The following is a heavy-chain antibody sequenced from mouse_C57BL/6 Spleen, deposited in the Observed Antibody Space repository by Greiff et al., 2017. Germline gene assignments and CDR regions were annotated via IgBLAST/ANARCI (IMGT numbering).Heavy chain of an antibody. CDR1: GYTFTSYW. V-gene: IGHV1-50*01. Sequence: QVQLQQPGAELVKPGASVKLSCKASGYTFTSYWMPWVKQRPGQGLEWIGEIDPSDSYTIYNQKIKGKGTLTVDTSSSTAYIQLSSLTSEDYAVYYCARRGPITTVVYFDYWGQGTTLTVSS. D-gene: IGHD1-1*01. CDR2: IDPSDSYT. J-gene: IGHJ2*01. CDR3: ARRGPITTVVYFDY.